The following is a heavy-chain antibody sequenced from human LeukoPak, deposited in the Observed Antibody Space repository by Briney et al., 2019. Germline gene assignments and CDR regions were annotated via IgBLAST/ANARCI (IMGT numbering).Heavy chain of an antibody. CDR3: ARGRTPYYFDY. CDR1: GGTFSSYA. CDR2: IIPILGIA. J-gene: IGHJ4*02. D-gene: IGHD2-15*01. Sequence: SVKVSCKASGGTFSSYAISWVRQAPGQGLEWMGRIIPILGIANYAQKFQGRVTITADKSTSTAYMELNSLRSEDTAVYYCARGRTPYYFDYWGQGTLVTVSS. V-gene: IGHV1-69*04.